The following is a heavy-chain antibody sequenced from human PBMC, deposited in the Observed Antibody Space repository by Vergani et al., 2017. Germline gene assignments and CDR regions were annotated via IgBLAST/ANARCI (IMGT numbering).Heavy chain of an antibody. D-gene: IGHD2-21*02. CDR1: GFSIDNGYY. CDR3: ARDPRGYGGDPEDYYYGMDV. Sequence: QVQLQESGPGLVKPSETLSLTCAVSGFSIDNGYYWDWIRQPPGKGLEWIGSIYRTGRTHFNPSLKSRVTISVDTSNNHFSLRLNSLPAADTAVYYCARDPRGYGGDPEDYYYGMDVWGQGTTVTVSS. J-gene: IGHJ6*02. V-gene: IGHV4-38-2*02. CDR2: IYRTGRT.